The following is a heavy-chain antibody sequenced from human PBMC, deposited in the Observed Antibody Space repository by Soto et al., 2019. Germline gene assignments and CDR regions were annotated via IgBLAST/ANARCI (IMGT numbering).Heavy chain of an antibody. V-gene: IGHV3-23*01. J-gene: IGHJ5*02. Sequence: PGGSLRLSCAASGFTFSSYAMSWVRQAPGKGLEWVSAISGSGGSTYYADSVKGRFTISRGNSKNTLYLQMNSLRAEDTAVYYCAKDGDCISTSCYGEGFDPWGQGTLVTVSS. CDR1: GFTFSSYA. CDR3: AKDGDCISTSCYGEGFDP. CDR2: ISGSGGST. D-gene: IGHD2-2*01.